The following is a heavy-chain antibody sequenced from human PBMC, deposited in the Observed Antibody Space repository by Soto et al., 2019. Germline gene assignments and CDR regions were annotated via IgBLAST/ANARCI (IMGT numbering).Heavy chain of an antibody. Sequence: SVKVSCKASGGTFSSYAISWVRQAPGQGLEWMGGIIPIFGTANYAQKFQGRVTITADKSTSTAYMELSSLRSEDTAVYYCAREEGRGARYYYCGMDVWGQGTTVTVSS. D-gene: IGHD3-10*01. V-gene: IGHV1-69*06. CDR2: IIPIFGTA. CDR1: GGTFSSYA. J-gene: IGHJ6*02. CDR3: AREEGRGARYYYCGMDV.